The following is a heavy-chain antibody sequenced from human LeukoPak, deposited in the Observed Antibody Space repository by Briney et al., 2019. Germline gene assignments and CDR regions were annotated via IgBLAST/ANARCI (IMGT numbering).Heavy chain of an antibody. CDR1: GITFSSYG. CDR3: ARGKRGRYSGSYYDY. J-gene: IGHJ4*02. D-gene: IGHD1-26*01. CDR2: ISYDGTNK. V-gene: IGHV3-30*03. Sequence: GGSLRLSCAASGITFSSYGMHWVRQAPGKGLEWVALISYDGTNKYYADSVKGRFTISRDNSKNTLYLQMNSLRAEDTAVYYCARGKRGRYSGSYYDYWGQGTLVTVSS.